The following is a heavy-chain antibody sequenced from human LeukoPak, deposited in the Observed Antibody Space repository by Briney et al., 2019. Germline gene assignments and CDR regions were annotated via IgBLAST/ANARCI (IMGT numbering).Heavy chain of an antibody. D-gene: IGHD5-18*01. J-gene: IGHJ3*02. CDR3: ARLDTAMVTYPFDI. V-gene: IGHV3-74*01. CDR2: INSDGSST. Sequence: GGSLRLSSAASGFTFSGYWMHWVRQAPGKGLVWVSRINSDGSSTNYADSVKGRFTISRDNAKNTLYLQMNSLRAEDTAVYYCARLDTAMVTYPFDIWGQGTMVTVSS. CDR1: GFTFSGYW.